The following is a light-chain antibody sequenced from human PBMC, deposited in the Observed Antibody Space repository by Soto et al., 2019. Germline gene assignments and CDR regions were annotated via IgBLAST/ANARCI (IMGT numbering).Light chain of an antibody. CDR1: EALGRNY. CDR3: QQYGSSPIT. CDR2: RIY. Sequence: ETLLTQSPGTLSLSPGERATLSCRASEALGRNYLAWYQQKPGQAPRLLIHRIYIRAAGIPDRFTGSASGTDFTLTISRLEPEDFAVYYCQQYGSSPITFGPGTKVDLK. J-gene: IGKJ3*01. V-gene: IGKV3-20*01.